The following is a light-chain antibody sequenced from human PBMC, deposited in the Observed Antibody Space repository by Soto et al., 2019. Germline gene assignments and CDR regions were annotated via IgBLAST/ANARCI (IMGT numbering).Light chain of an antibody. CDR2: AAS. V-gene: IGKV1-27*01. CDR1: QGISNY. Sequence: DIQMTQSPSSLSASVGDRVTITCRASQGISNYLAWYQQKPGKVPKLLIYAASTLQSGVPSRFSGSGSGTDFILTISSRPPEEGATYNGKKNNRAPLIFGGGPKVEIK. CDR3: KKNNRAPLI. J-gene: IGKJ4*01.